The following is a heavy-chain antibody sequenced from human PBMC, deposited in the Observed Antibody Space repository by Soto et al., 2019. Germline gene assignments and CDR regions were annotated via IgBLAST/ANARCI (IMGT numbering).Heavy chain of an antibody. CDR1: GGTFSIYT. Sequence: QVQLVQSGAEVKKPRSSVKVSCKASGGTFSIYTISWVRQAPGQGLEWMGGSANSAQKFQGRLTVTADESTSTVYLELSSLTSEDTAVYYCAREGPLDIAWFDPWGQGTLVSVSS. V-gene: IGHV1-69*01. D-gene: IGHD2-15*01. J-gene: IGHJ5*02. CDR3: AREGPLDIAWFDP. CDR2: SA.